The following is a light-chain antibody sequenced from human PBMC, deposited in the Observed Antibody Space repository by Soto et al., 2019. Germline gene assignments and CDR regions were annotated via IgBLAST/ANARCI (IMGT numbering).Light chain of an antibody. CDR2: GAS. Sequence: EIVLTQSPGTLSLSPGERATLSCRASQSVSRNYLAWYQQKPGKAPRLLIYGASSRATGIPDRFSGSVSGTDFNLTISRLEAEDFAVYYCQQYGSPPYTFGQGTKLEIK. CDR1: QSVSRNY. J-gene: IGKJ2*01. CDR3: QQYGSPPYT. V-gene: IGKV3-20*01.